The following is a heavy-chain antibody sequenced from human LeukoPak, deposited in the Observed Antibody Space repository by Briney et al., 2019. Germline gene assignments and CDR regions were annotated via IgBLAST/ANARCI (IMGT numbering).Heavy chain of an antibody. Sequence: GASVKVCCKASGGTFSRYAISWVRQAPGQGLEWMGGIIPIFGTANYAQKFQGRVTITTDESTSTAYMELSSLRSEDTAVYYCARGYEDYYGSGSPGGDAFDIWGQGTMVTVSS. J-gene: IGHJ3*02. CDR1: GGTFSRYA. CDR3: ARGYEDYYGSGSPGGDAFDI. V-gene: IGHV1-69*05. CDR2: IIPIFGTA. D-gene: IGHD3-10*01.